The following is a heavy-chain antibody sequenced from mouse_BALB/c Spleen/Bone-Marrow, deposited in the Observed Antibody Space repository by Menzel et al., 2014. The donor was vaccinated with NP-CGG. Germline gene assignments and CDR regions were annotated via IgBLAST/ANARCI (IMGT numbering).Heavy chain of an antibody. D-gene: IGHD2-4*01. V-gene: IGHV5-6*01. CDR3: VRPYDYGTWFAY. Sequence: EVKLMESGGDLVKPGGSLKLSCAASGFTFSTYGMSWVRQTPDKRLEWVAAISTGGIYTYYPDTVKGRFTISRDNAKNTLYLQMSSLKSEDTAMYYCVRPYDYGTWFAYWGQGTLVTVSA. J-gene: IGHJ3*01. CDR1: GFTFSTYG. CDR2: ISTGGIYT.